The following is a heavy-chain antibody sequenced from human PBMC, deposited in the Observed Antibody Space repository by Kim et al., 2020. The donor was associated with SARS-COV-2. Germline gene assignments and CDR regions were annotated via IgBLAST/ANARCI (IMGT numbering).Heavy chain of an antibody. CDR1: GFTFSSYA. CDR3: ARSRVTSSASSDF. CDR2: ISYDGGDK. V-gene: IGHV3-30*03. J-gene: IGHJ4*02. Sequence: GGSLRLSCAASGFTFSSYAMQWVRHAPGKGLEWVAIISYDGGDKYFADSLKGRFTISRDNSKNTLYLQMNSLRAEDTAVYYCARSRVTSSASSDFWGQGT. D-gene: IGHD2-2*01.